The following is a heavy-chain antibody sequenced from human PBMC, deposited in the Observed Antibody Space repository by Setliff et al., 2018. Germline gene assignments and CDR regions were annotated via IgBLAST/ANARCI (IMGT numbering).Heavy chain of an antibody. CDR2: IYYSGST. J-gene: IGHJ6*03. CDR1: GGSISSSSYY. Sequence: PSETLSLTCTVSGGSISSSSYYWGWIRQPPGKGLEWIGSIYYSGSTYYNPSLKSRVTISVDTSKNQFSLKLRSVTAADTAVYYCARAPGRQDYHYMELWGKGTTVTVSS. CDR3: ARAPGRQDYHYMEL. V-gene: IGHV4-39*01. D-gene: IGHD2-15*01.